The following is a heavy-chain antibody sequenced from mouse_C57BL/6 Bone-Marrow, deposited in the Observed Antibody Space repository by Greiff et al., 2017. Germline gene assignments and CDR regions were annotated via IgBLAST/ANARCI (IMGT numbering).Heavy chain of an antibody. CDR3: ARCGDGYYLAY. D-gene: IGHD2-3*01. Sequence: DVKLQESGPGLVKPSQSLSLTCSVTGYSITSGYYWNWIRQFPGNKLEWMGYISYDGSNNYNPSLKNRISITRDTSKNQFFLQLNSVTTEDTATYYCARCGDGYYLAYWGQGTLVTVSA. V-gene: IGHV3-6*01. CDR1: GYSITSGYY. J-gene: IGHJ3*01. CDR2: ISYDGSN.